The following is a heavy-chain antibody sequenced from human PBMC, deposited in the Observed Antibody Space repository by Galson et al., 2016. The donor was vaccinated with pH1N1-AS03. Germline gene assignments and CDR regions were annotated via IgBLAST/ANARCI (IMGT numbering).Heavy chain of an antibody. D-gene: IGHD5-18*01. J-gene: IGHJ6*02. CDR3: AKHVETGIWIMTV. V-gene: IGHV3-7*03. CDR1: GFSFRDYW. CDR2: IKQDGSQK. Sequence: SLRLSCAASGFSFRDYWMSWVRQAPGKGLEWVANIKQDGSQKYYVDSVKGRFTISRDNAENSLYLQMNSLTAADTAVFYCAKHVETGIWIMTVWGQGTTVIVSS.